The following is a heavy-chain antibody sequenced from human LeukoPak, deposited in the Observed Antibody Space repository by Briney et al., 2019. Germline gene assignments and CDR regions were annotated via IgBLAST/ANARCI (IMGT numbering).Heavy chain of an antibody. J-gene: IGHJ4*02. CDR2: ISGSGGST. V-gene: IGHV3-23*01. CDR3: APRPPSAGYCSSTSCYPVVDY. CDR1: GFTFSSYA. D-gene: IGHD2-2*01. Sequence: GGSLRLSCAASGFTFSSYAMSWVRQAPGKGLEWVSAISGSGGSTYYADSVKGRFTISRDNSKNTLYLQMNSLRAEDTAVYYCAPRPPSAGYCSSTSCYPVVDYWGQGTLVTVSS.